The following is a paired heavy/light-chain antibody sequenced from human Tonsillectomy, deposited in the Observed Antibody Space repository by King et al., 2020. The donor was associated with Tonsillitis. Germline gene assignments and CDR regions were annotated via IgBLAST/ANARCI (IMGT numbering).Heavy chain of an antibody. CDR1: GGTFINYV. CDR2: IIPMFGTV. CDR3: ASRRGLRWDLVAAFDM. D-gene: IGHD1-26*01. J-gene: IGHJ3*02. Sequence: QVQLVQSGAEVKKPGSSVKVSCKASGGTFINYVISWVRQAPGQGLEWMGGIIPMFGTVKYAQNFQGRVTITADKSTSTAYMELRNLRSEDTALFFCASRRGLRWDLVAAFDMWGQGTMVTVSS. V-gene: IGHV1-69*06.
Light chain of an antibody. Sequence: DIQMTQSPSSLSASVGDRVTITCRASQSITSYLNWYLQKPGKAPKLLIYAASSLQSGVPSRFTGSGSGTDFTLTISSLQPEDFATYYCEQSYSSPRTFGQGTKVEIK. CDR1: QSITSY. J-gene: IGKJ1*01. CDR3: EQSYSSPRT. V-gene: IGKV1-39*01. CDR2: AAS.